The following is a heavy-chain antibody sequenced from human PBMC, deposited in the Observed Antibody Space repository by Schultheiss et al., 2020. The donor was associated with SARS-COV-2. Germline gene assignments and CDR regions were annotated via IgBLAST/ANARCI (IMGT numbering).Heavy chain of an antibody. D-gene: IGHD1-26*01. J-gene: IGHJ2*01. Sequence: ASVKVSCKASGGTFSSYAISWVRQAPGQGLEWMGWINPNSGGTNYAQKFQGRVTMTRNTSISTAYMELSSLRSEDTAVYYCARRARSYHVYFDLWGRGTLVTVSS. CDR1: GGTFSSYA. CDR2: INPNSGGT. CDR3: ARRARSYHVYFDL. V-gene: IGHV1-8*02.